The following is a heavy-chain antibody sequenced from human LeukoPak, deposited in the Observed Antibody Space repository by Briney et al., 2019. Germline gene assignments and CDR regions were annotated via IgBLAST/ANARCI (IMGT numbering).Heavy chain of an antibody. V-gene: IGHV3-48*03. CDR1: GFTFSSYE. D-gene: IGHD3-9*01. CDR3: ARPDILTGYFDY. J-gene: IGHJ4*02. CDR2: ISSSGSTI. Sequence: GGSLRLSCAASGFTFSSYEMNWVRQAPGKGLEWVSYISSSGSTIYYADSVKGRFTISRDNAKNSLYLQMNSLRAEDTAVYYCARPDILTGYFDYWGQGTLVTVSS.